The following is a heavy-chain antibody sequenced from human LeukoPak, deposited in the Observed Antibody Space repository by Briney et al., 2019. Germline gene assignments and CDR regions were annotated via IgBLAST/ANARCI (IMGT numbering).Heavy chain of an antibody. J-gene: IGHJ4*02. CDR3: TRDGFSGAAFDY. CDR2: IHPNNGGT. V-gene: IGHV1-2*02. CDR1: GFTFTGYF. Sequence: ASVKVSCKASGFTFTGYFIHWVRQAPGQGLEWMGWIHPNNGGTKYAQKFQGRVTMTRDTSTNTGYMELSRLRSDDTALYYCTRDGFSGAAFDYWGQGTLVTVSS. D-gene: IGHD7-27*01.